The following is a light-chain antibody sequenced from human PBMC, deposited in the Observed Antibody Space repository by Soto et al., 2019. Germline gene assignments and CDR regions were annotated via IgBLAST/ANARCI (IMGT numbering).Light chain of an antibody. CDR1: SSDVGYYNY. CDR2: EVS. V-gene: IGLV2-14*01. CDR3: SSYISVSSPVV. Sequence: QSALTQPASLSGSPGQSITISCTGTSSDVGYYNYVSWYQQHPGKAPKVMIYEVSNRPSGVSYRFSGSKSGNTASLTISGLQAEDEADYDCSSYISVSSPVVFGGGTKLTVL. J-gene: IGLJ2*01.